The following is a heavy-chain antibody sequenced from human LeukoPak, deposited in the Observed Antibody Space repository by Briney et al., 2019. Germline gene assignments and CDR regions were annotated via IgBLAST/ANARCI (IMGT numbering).Heavy chain of an antibody. V-gene: IGHV1-2*02. Sequence: GASVKVSCKASGYTFTGYYMHWVRQGPGQGLEWMGWINPNSGGTNYAQKFQGRVTITRDTSISTASMELSRLRSDDTAVYYCARDLQYCSSTSCLVFYFDYWGQGTLVTVSS. D-gene: IGHD2-2*01. CDR1: GYTFTGYY. CDR3: ARDLQYCSSTSCLVFYFDY. J-gene: IGHJ4*02. CDR2: INPNSGGT.